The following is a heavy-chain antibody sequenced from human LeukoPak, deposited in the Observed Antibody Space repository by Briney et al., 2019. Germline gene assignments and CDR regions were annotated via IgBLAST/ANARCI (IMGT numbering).Heavy chain of an antibody. CDR3: VRYQLLYPGP. J-gene: IGHJ5*02. Sequence: GSLRLSCAASGFTFSSYGMHWVRQAPGKGLEWVAFIRYDGSNKYYADSVKGRFTISRDNSKNTLYLQMNSLRAEDTAVYYCVRYQLLYPGPWGQGTLVTVSS. CDR1: GFTFSSYG. CDR2: IRYDGSNK. V-gene: IGHV3-30*02. D-gene: IGHD2-2*02.